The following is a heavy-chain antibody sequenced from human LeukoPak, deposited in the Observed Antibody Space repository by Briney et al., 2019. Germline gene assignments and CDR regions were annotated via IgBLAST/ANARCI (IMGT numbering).Heavy chain of an antibody. CDR1: DFSFITYA. D-gene: IGHD3-10*01. J-gene: IGHJ4*02. CDR2: ISGVGDAT. Sequence: GSLRLSCAGSDFSFITYAMSWVRQAPGKGLEWVSKISGVGDATYYADSVKGRFTISRDNSKNTLYLQMNSLRAEDTAVYYCARDSSMLRGPLVIYYFDFWGQGTLVTVSS. CDR3: ARDSSMLRGPLVIYYFDF. V-gene: IGHV3-23*01.